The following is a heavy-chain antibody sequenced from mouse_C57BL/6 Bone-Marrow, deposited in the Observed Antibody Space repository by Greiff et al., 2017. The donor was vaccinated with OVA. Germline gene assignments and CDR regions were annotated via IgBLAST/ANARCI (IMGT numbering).Heavy chain of an antibody. J-gene: IGHJ2*01. V-gene: IGHV5-17*01. Sequence: EVQLQESGGGLVKPGGSLKLSCAASGFTFSDYGMHWVRQAPEKGLEWVAYISSGSSTIYYADTVKGRFTISRDNAKNTLFLQMTSLRSEDTAMYYCARFDYAYYFDYWGQGTTLTVSS. CDR1: GFTFSDYG. CDR2: ISSGSSTI. CDR3: ARFDYAYYFDY. D-gene: IGHD2-4*01.